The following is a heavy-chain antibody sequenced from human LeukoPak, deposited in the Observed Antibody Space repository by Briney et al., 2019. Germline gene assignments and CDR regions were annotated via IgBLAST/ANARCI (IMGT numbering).Heavy chain of an antibody. D-gene: IGHD5-18*01. CDR2: LSDNGRDT. CDR3: AKVRPGYSHYFYFMNV. J-gene: IGHJ6*03. V-gene: IGHV3-23*01. Sequence: GGSLRLSCAASGFTFSSYSMNWVRQAPGKGLEWVSSLSDNGRDTYYADSVKGRFTISRDSSKSTVFLRMNSLRVEDTAVYYCAKVRPGYSHYFYFMNVWAEGTTVTVSS. CDR1: GFTFSSYS.